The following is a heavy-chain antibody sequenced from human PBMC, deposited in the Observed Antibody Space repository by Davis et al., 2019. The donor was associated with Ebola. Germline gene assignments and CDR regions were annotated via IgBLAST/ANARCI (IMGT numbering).Heavy chain of an antibody. Sequence: AASVKVSCKASGYTFTSYGISWVRQAPGQGLEWMGWISAYNGNTNYAQKLQGRVTMTTDTSTSTAYMELRSLRSDDTAVYYCARPMVPAALYYYYGMAVWGQGTTVTVSS. D-gene: IGHD2-2*01. J-gene: IGHJ6*02. CDR1: GYTFTSYG. CDR2: ISAYNGNT. V-gene: IGHV1-18*01. CDR3: ARPMVPAALYYYYGMAV.